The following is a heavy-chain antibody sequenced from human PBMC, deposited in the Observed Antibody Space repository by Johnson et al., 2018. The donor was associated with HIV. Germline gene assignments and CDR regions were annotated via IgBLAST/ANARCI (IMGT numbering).Heavy chain of an antibody. D-gene: IGHD3-10*02. V-gene: IGHV3-7*01. J-gene: IGHJ3*02. CDR2: IKQDGSEK. CDR1: GFTFSSYW. CDR3: AREREFTMCDAFDI. Sequence: VQLVESGGGLVQPGGSLRLSCAASGFTFSSYWMSWVRQAPGKGLEWVANIKQDGSEKYYVDSVKGRFTISRDNAKNSLYLQMNSLRAEYTAVYYCAREREFTMCDAFDIWGQWTMVTVSS.